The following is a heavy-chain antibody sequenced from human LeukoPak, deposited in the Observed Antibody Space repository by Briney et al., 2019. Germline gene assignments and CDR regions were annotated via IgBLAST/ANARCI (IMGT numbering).Heavy chain of an antibody. V-gene: IGHV4-34*01. Sequence: TSETLSLTCAVYGGSFSGYYWSWIRQPPGKGLEWIGEINHSGSTNYNPSLKSRVTISVDTSKNQFSLKLSSVTAADTAVYYCARGGYCSSISCYGGKIDYWGQGTLVTVSS. CDR2: INHSGST. J-gene: IGHJ4*02. D-gene: IGHD2-2*01. CDR3: ARGGYCSSISCYGGKIDY. CDR1: GGSFSGYY.